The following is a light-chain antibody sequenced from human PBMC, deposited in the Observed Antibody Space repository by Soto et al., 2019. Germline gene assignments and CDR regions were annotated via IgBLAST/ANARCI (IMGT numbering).Light chain of an antibody. CDR2: GAS. CDR3: QQYGGSTGT. J-gene: IGKJ1*01. V-gene: IGKV3-20*01. Sequence: EFVLTQSACTLSLSTGERATLSWRASQSVSSNYLAWYQQKPGQAPRLLIYGASNRATDIPDRFSASGYGTDFNLTISRLETEDFAVYYCQQYGGSTGTFGQGTKVDIK. CDR1: QSVSSNY.